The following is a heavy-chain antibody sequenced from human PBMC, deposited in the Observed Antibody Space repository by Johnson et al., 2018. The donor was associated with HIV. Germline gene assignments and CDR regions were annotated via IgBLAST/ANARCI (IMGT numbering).Heavy chain of an antibody. D-gene: IGHD3-22*01. CDR2: SNWDGGST. V-gene: IGHV3-20*04. CDR1: GFSFDDYG. Sequence: VQLVESGGGVVRPGGSLRLSCAASGFSFDDYGMSWVRQAPGKGLEWVSGSNWDGGSTDYANSVKGRFTISRDNAKNSLYLQMNSLRAEDTALYYCARDRARYYDSSGYYYDAFDIWGQGTMVTVSS. CDR3: ARDRARYYDSSGYYYDAFDI. J-gene: IGHJ3*02.